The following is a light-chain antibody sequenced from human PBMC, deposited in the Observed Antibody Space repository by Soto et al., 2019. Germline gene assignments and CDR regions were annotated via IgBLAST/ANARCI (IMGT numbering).Light chain of an antibody. J-gene: IGKJ1*01. V-gene: IGKV2-28*01. CDR1: QSLLHSNGYNY. CDR3: MQAIQTWT. CDR2: LGS. Sequence: DIVMTQSPLSLPVTPGEPASISCRSSQSLLHSNGYNYLDWYLQKPGQSPQLLIYLGSNRASGVTDRFSGIGSGTDFTLKISRVEAEDVGVYYCMQAIQTWTFGQGTKVEIK.